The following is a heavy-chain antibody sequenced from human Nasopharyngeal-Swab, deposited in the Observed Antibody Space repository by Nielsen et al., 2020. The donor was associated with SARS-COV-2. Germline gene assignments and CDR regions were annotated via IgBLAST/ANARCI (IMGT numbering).Heavy chain of an antibody. CDR3: ARDLGLDYYYYGMDV. CDR1: GFTFSSYA. CDR2: ISYDGSNK. V-gene: IGHV3-30-3*01. Sequence: GESLKISCAASGFTFSSYAMHWVRQAPGKGLEWVAVISYDGSNKYYVDSVKGRFTISRDNAKNTLYLQMNSLRAEDTAVYYCARDLGLDYYYYGMDVWGQGTTVTVSS. J-gene: IGHJ6*02.